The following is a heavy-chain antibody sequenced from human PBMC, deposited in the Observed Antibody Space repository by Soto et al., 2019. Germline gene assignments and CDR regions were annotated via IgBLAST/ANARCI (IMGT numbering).Heavy chain of an antibody. CDR3: AREHVYVWGSSQDAFDI. CDR2: ISYDGSNK. CDR1: GFTFSRYA. V-gene: IGHV3-30-3*01. Sequence: QVQLVESGGSVVQPGRSLRLSCAASGFTFSRYAMHWVRQAPGKGLEWVAVISYDGSNKYYADSVKGRFTISRDNSKNTLYLQMNSLRAEYTAVYYCAREHVYVWGSSQDAFDIWGQGTMVTVSS. J-gene: IGHJ3*02. D-gene: IGHD3-16*01.